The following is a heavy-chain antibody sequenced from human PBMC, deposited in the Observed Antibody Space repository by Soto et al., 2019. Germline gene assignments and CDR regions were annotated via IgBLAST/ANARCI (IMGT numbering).Heavy chain of an antibody. Sequence: ASVKVSCKASGGTFSSYAISWVRQAPGQGLEWMGGIIPIFGTANYAQKFQGRVTITADESTSTAYMELSSLRSEDTAVYYCARDSNSGYDRAGFDYWGQGTLVTVSS. CDR1: GGTFSSYA. CDR3: ARDSNSGYDRAGFDY. D-gene: IGHD5-12*01. V-gene: IGHV1-69*13. J-gene: IGHJ4*02. CDR2: IIPIFGTA.